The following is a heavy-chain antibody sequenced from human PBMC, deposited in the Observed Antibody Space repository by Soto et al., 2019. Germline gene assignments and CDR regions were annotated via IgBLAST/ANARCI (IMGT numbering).Heavy chain of an antibody. J-gene: IGHJ6*02. CDR1: GGSVSSGSYY. CDR2: IYYSGST. CDR3: ARDKGDPAGYYNYGMDV. V-gene: IGHV4-61*01. D-gene: IGHD3-10*01. Sequence: PSETLSLTCTVSGGSVSSGSYYWSWIRQPPGKGLEWIGYIYYSGSTNYNPSLKSRVTISVDTSKNQFSLKLSSVTAADTAVYYCARDKGDPAGYYNYGMDVSGQATTVTVSS.